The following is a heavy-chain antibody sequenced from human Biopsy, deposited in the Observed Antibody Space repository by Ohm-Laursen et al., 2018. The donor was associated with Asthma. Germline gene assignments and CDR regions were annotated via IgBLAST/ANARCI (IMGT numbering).Heavy chain of an antibody. CDR1: GFSFSNFA. CDR3: ARDGVVPDAMYYHYYYGLDV. J-gene: IGHJ6*02. Sequence: SLRLSCSASGFSFSNFAIHWVRQAPGKGLEWVGVIPKDASTQDYADSVKGRFTISRDNAKNTLYLQMNSLRVEDTAVYYCARDGVVPDAMYYHYYYGLDVWGQGTTVTVSS. D-gene: IGHD2-2*01. CDR2: IPKDASTQ. V-gene: IGHV3-30*07.